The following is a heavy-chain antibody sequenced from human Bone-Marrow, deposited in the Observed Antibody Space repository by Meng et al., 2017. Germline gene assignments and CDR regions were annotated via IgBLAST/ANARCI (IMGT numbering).Heavy chain of an antibody. D-gene: IGHD3-22*01. CDR3: ARVGVVVITPNWFDP. Sequence: QVQTQQWGAGLLKPSETLSLTCAVYGGSFSGYYWSWIRQPPGKGLEWIGEINHSGSTNYNPSLKSRVTISVDTSKNQFSLKLSSVTAADTAVYYCARVGVVVITPNWFDPWGQGTLVTVSS. V-gene: IGHV4-34*01. J-gene: IGHJ5*02. CDR2: INHSGST. CDR1: GGSFSGYY.